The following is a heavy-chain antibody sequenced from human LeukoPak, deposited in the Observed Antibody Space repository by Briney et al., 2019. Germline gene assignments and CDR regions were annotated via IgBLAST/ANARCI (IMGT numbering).Heavy chain of an antibody. Sequence: GGSLRLSCAASGFTFSSYWMSWVRQAPGKGLEWVANIKQDGSEKYYVDSVKGRFTVSRDNAKNSLYLQMNSLRAEDTAIYYCARDLGSYSSGWYMGFDYWGQGTLVTVSS. CDR2: IKQDGSEK. CDR3: ARDLGSYSSGWYMGFDY. J-gene: IGHJ4*02. V-gene: IGHV3-7*01. D-gene: IGHD6-19*01. CDR1: GFTFSSYW.